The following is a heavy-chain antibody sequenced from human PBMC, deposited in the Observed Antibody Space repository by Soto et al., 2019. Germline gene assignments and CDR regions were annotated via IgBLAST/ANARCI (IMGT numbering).Heavy chain of an antibody. J-gene: IGHJ4*02. CDR1: GYGFTTYG. CDR2: ISAHNGNT. D-gene: IGHD1-1*01. Sequence: QVHLVQSGAEVKKPGASVKVSCKGSGYGFTTYGITWVRQAPGQGLEWMAWISAHNGNTNYAQKLQGRVTVTRVTSMSTAYMELRSLRSDDTAVYYCARGRYGDYWGQGALVTVSS. V-gene: IGHV1-18*01. CDR3: ARGRYGDY.